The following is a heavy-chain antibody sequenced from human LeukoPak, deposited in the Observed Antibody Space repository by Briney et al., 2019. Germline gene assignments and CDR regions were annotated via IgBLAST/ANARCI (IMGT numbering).Heavy chain of an antibody. D-gene: IGHD5-12*01. CDR3: ARNYGGYVHGFDY. V-gene: IGHV4-59*08. Sequence: SETLSLTCTVSGGSVSSYYWSWIRQPPGKGLEWIGYIYYSGSTNYNPSLKSRVTISVDTSKKQFSLKLSTVTAADTAVYYCARNYGGYVHGFDYWGQGTLVTVSS. CDR1: GGSVSSYY. J-gene: IGHJ4*02. CDR2: IYYSGST.